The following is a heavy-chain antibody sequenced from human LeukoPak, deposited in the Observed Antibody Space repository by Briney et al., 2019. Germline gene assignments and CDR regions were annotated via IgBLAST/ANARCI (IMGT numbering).Heavy chain of an antibody. V-gene: IGHV4-59*01. CDR2: IYYSGTT. Sequence: SETLSLTCTVSGGSIRSYYWSWIRQPPGKGLEWIGYIYYSGTTNYNPSLKSRVRISVDTSKNQFSLKLSSVTAAGTAVYYCARCPADYYDSSGYYPNYFDYWGQGTLVTVSS. D-gene: IGHD3-22*01. CDR1: GGSIRSYY. CDR3: ARCPADYYDSSGYYPNYFDY. J-gene: IGHJ4*02.